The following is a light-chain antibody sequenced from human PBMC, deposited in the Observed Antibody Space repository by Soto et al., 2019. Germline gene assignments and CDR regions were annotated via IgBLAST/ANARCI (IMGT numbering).Light chain of an antibody. Sequence: IVLTKSPDTLSLAPGEIATLSCRASQSVSSNLAWYQQKPGQAPRLLIYGASTRATGIPARFSGSGSGTEFTLTISSLQSEDFAVYYCQPYNNWPRTFGQGTKVDI. J-gene: IGKJ1*01. CDR2: GAS. CDR1: QSVSSN. CDR3: QPYNNWPRT. V-gene: IGKV3-15*01.